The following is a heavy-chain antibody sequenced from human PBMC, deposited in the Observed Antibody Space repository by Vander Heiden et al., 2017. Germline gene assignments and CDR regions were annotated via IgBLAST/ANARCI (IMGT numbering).Heavy chain of an antibody. CDR2: ISGSGGST. Sequence: EVQLLESGGGLVQPGGSLRLSCAASGFTFSSYAMSWVRQAPGKGLEWVSAISGSGGSTYYADSVKGRFTISRDNSKNTLYLQMNSLRAEDTAVYYCAKSLTEGYYDSTDAFDIWGQGTMVTVSS. J-gene: IGHJ3*02. CDR1: GFTFSSYA. V-gene: IGHV3-23*01. CDR3: AKSLTEGYYDSTDAFDI. D-gene: IGHD3-22*01.